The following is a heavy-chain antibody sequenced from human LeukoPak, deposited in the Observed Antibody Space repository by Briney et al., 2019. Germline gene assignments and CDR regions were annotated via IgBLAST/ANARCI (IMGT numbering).Heavy chain of an antibody. CDR3: TRDGIGPHDF. V-gene: IGHV3-21*01. J-gene: IGHJ4*02. Sequence: PGGSLRLSCSASGFTFSFYSMNWVRQAPGKGLEWVSSLSSSSSKVSYVDSVKGRFTISRDNAKNSLYLQMDSLRGEDTAVYYCTRDGIGPHDFWGQGTLVTVSS. CDR2: LSSSSSKV. CDR1: GFTFSFYS.